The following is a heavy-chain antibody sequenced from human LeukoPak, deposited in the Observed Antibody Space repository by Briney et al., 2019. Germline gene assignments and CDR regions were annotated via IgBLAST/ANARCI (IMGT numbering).Heavy chain of an antibody. J-gene: IGHJ4*02. CDR3: AKEGAIVEYYFDY. V-gene: IGHV3-30*18. CDR1: GFTFSSYG. Sequence: GRSLRLSCAASGFTFSSYGMHWVRQAPGKGLEWVAVISYDGSNKYYADSVKGRFTISRDNSMNTLYLQMNSLRAEDTAVYYCAKEGAIVEYYFDYWGQGTLVTVSS. D-gene: IGHD1-26*01. CDR2: ISYDGSNK.